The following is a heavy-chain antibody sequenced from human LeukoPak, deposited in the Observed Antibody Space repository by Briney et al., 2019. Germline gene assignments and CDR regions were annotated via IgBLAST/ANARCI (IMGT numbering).Heavy chain of an antibody. CDR1: GGSISSGGYS. D-gene: IGHD6-13*01. Sequence: SETLSLTCTVSGGSISSGGYSWSWIRQHPGKGLEWIGYIYYSGSTYYNASLKSRVTISVDTSKNQFSLKLSSVTAADTAVYYCARDSTAAGREYYFDYWGQGTLVTVSS. J-gene: IGHJ4*02. CDR3: ARDSTAAGREYYFDY. CDR2: IYYSGST. V-gene: IGHV4-31*03.